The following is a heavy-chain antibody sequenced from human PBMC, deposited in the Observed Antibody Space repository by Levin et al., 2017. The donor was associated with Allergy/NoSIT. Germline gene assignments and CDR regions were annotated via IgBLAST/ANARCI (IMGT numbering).Heavy chain of an antibody. CDR3: AKDPSMVVAANL. CDR1: GFTFSSYA. CDR2: ISGSGGST. D-gene: IGHD2-15*01. V-gene: IGHV3-23*01. Sequence: GESLKISCAASGFTFSSYAMSWVRQAPGKGLEWVSAISGSGGSTYYADSVKGRFTISRDNSKNTLYLQMNSLRAEDTAVYYCAKDPSMVVAANLWGQGTMVTVSS. J-gene: IGHJ3*01.